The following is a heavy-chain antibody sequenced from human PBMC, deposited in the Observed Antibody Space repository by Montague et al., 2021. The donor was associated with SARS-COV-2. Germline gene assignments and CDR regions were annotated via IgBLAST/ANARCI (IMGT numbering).Heavy chain of an antibody. D-gene: IGHD5-24*01. Sequence: SETLSLTCTVSGGSISSYYWSWIRQPPGKGLEWIGYIYYSGSTNYNPSLKSRVTISIDTSKNQFSLKPSSVTAADTAVYYCARGGGGRDGYNPWGRGTLVTVSS. CDR2: IYYSGST. V-gene: IGHV4-59*01. CDR3: ARGGGGRDGYNP. CDR1: GGSISSYY. J-gene: IGHJ5*02.